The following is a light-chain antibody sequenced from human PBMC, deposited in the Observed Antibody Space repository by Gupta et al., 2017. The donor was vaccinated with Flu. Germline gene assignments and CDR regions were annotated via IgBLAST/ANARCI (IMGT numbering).Light chain of an antibody. V-gene: IGKV2-28*01. J-gene: IGKJ5*01. CDR2: LGS. CDR1: QSRLHSNGYNY. Sequence: VTPGEPASIACRYSQSRLHSNGYNYLDWDLQKPGQSPQLLIYLGSNRASGVPDRLSGSGSGTDFTLKISRVEAEDVGVYYCMQALQTPITFGQGTRLEIK. CDR3: MQALQTPIT.